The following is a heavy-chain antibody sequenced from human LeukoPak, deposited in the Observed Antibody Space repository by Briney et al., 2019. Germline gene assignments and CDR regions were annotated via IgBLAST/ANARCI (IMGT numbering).Heavy chain of an antibody. CDR3: ARSGDSMATPFDY. CDR2: INTNTGNP. V-gene: IGHV7-4-1*02. J-gene: IGHJ4*02. D-gene: IGHD4-17*01. Sequence: ASVKVSCKASGYIFSNYAVNWVRQAPGQGLEWMGWINTNTGNPTYAQGFTGRFVFSLDTSVSTAYLQISSLKAEDTAVYYCARSGDSMATPFDYWGQGTLVTVSS. CDR1: GYIFSNYA.